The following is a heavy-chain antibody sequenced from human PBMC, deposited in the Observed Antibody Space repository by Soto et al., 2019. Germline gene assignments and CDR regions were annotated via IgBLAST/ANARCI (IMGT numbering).Heavy chain of an antibody. CDR1: GFTFSSYG. V-gene: IGHV3-30*03. D-gene: IGHD1-26*01. J-gene: IGHJ4*02. CDR2: ISYDGSNK. CDR3: GTQIDDSGSYFDY. Sequence: GGSLRLSCAASGFTFSSYGMHWVRQAPGKGLEWVAVISYDGSNKYYADSVKGRFTISRDNSKNTLYLQMNSLRAEDTAVYYCGTQIDDSGSYFDYWGQGTLVTVS.